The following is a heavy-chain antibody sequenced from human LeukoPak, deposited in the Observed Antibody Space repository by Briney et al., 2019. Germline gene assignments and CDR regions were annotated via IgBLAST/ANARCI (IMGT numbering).Heavy chain of an antibody. CDR1: GFTFNRYW. Sequence: GGSLRLSCAASGFTFNRYWMHWVRQVPGKGLEWVSVIYSGGSTYYADSMKGRFTLSRDNSKNTLYLQMNSLRAEDTAVYYCARLSGSYYEADYWGQGTLVTVSS. V-gene: IGHV3-53*01. D-gene: IGHD1-26*01. CDR3: ARLSGSYYEADY. CDR2: IYSGGST. J-gene: IGHJ4*02.